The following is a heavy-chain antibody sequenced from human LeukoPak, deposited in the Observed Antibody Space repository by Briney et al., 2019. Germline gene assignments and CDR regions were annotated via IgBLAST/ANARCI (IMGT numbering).Heavy chain of an antibody. Sequence: ASVKVSCKASGGTFKNHAISWVRQAPGQGLEWMGGIIPIFSSPKYAQRFQGRVSITADESTNTAFMELSSLTSEDTAVYYCASKDTSGWYDEAWGQGTLVTVSS. V-gene: IGHV1-69*13. D-gene: IGHD6-19*01. J-gene: IGHJ5*02. CDR3: ASKDTSGWYDEA. CDR1: GGTFKNHA. CDR2: IIPIFSSP.